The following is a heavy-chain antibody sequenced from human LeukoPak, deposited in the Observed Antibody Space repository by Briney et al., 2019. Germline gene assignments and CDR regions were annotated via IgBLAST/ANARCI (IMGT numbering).Heavy chain of an antibody. V-gene: IGHV3-21*01. CDR2: MSSTGSYI. CDR3: ATVGGSRWYGFSDY. D-gene: IGHD6-13*01. J-gene: IGHJ4*02. CDR1: GFTFSIYS. Sequence: PGGSLRLSCAASGFTFSIYSMNWVRQAPGKGLEWVSSMSSTGSYISYADSVKVRFTISRDNAKNSLYLQMNSLRAEDTAVYYCATVGGSRWYGFSDYWGQGTLVTVSS.